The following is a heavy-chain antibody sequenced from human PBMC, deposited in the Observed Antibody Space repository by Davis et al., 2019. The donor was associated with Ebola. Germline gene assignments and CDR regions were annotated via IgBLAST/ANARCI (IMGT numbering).Heavy chain of an antibody. J-gene: IGHJ4*02. Sequence: GESLKISCAASGFTFSDAWMSWVRQAPGKGLEWVGRIRSKTDGGTTDYAAPVKGRFTNSRDDSKNTLYLQMNSLKTDDTAVYYCTTDLVRSSYCGYWGQGTLVTVSS. CDR2: IRSKTDGGTT. V-gene: IGHV3-15*01. CDR3: TTDLVRSSYCGY. CDR1: GFTFSDAW. D-gene: IGHD6-19*01.